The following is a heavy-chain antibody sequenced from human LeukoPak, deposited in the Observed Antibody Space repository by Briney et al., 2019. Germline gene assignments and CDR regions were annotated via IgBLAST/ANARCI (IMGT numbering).Heavy chain of an antibody. V-gene: IGHV3-53*01. CDR3: AGGNTWPGLSY. Sequence: PGGSLRLSCAASGFIDRRNYMRWVRQAPGRGREWVSVIYTAGSTYQGDSVTGQFTISSDKSKNTLYLQMNTLRAEDTAVYFCAGGNTWPGLSYWGQGTLLTVSS. CDR1: GFIDRRNY. J-gene: IGHJ4*02. CDR2: IYTAGST. D-gene: IGHD6-25*01.